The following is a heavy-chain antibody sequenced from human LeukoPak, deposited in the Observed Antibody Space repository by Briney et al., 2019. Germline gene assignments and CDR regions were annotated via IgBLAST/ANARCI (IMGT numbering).Heavy chain of an antibody. CDR1: GGSISSGSYF. V-gene: IGHV4-61*02. CDR3: ARVSSSWYQDWYFDL. Sequence: SETLSLTCTVSGGSISSGSYFWSWTRQPAGKGLQWIGRIYTGGSTNYNPSLKSRVTMSVDTSKNQFSLKLTSVTAADTAVYYCARVSSSWYQDWYFDLWGRGTLVTVSS. J-gene: IGHJ2*01. CDR2: IYTGGST. D-gene: IGHD6-13*01.